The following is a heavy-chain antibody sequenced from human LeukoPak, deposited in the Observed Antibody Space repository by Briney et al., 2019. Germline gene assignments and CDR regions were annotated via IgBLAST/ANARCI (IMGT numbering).Heavy chain of an antibody. CDR3: ARGPYCSSTSCYEVPMTTVTTSFDY. Sequence: PGGSLRLSCAASGFTFSSHWMTWVRQAPGKGLEWVANMKEDGSKKNYVDSVKGRFTISRDNPKNSLYLQMNSLRAEDTAVYYCARGPYCSSTSCYEVPMTTVTTSFDYWGQGTLVTVSS. CDR2: MKEDGSKK. CDR1: GFTFSSHW. V-gene: IGHV3-7*03. J-gene: IGHJ4*02. D-gene: IGHD2-2*01.